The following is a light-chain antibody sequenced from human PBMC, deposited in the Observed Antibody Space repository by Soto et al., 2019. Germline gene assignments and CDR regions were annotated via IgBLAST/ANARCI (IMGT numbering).Light chain of an antibody. J-gene: IGLJ3*02. CDR3: SSYISSTTRV. CDR1: SSDIGGYNY. CDR2: EVS. V-gene: IGLV2-14*01. Sequence: QSALTQPASVSGSPGQSITISCTGSSSDIGGYNYVSWYQQHPGKAPKLMIYEVSNRPSGVSSRFSGSKSGNTASLTISGLQAEDEADYYCSSYISSTTRVFGGGTKVTVL.